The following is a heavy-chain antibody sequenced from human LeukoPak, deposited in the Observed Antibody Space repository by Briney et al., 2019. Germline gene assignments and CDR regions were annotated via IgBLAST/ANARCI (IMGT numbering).Heavy chain of an antibody. CDR1: GFSLSGYW. J-gene: IGHJ4*02. CDR2: LHADGNEK. Sequence: PGGSLRLSCAASGFSLSGYWMSWVRQAPGKGLEWVARLHADGNEKYYVDSVKGRFTVSRDNAKNSLYLQMNSLRAEDTAVYYCAKDPGYSSGWYPYWGQGTLVTVSS. D-gene: IGHD6-19*01. V-gene: IGHV3-7*03. CDR3: AKDPGYSSGWYPY.